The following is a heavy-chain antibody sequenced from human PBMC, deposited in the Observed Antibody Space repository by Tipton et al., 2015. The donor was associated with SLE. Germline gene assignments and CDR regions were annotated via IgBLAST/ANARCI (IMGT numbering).Heavy chain of an antibody. D-gene: IGHD3-3*01. CDR3: AREPWAYEYWSGSTLGYMDV. Sequence: TQSLTCTVSGGSISTTGYYWSWIRQPAGKGLEWIGRLYKSGSSNYNAALKSRVTMSVDTSKNQFSLNLSSVTAADTAVYYCAREPWAYEYWSGSTLGYMDVWGKGTTVTVSS. J-gene: IGHJ6*03. CDR1: GGSISTTGYY. V-gene: IGHV4-61*02. CDR2: LYKSGSS.